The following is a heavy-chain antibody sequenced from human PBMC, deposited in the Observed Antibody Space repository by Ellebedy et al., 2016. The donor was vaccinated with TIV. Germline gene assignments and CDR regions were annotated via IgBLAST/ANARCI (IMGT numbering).Heavy chain of an antibody. V-gene: IGHV3-30*02. CDR1: GLSFSTAG. D-gene: IGHD4-23*01. J-gene: IGHJ4*02. Sequence: GESLKISCVASGLSFSTAGMHWVRQPPGKGLELLAFIRYDANTDYYADSVKGRFTISRDNSKTTLYLQMTSLRPEDTAVYYCANFYGGNSVFWGQGALVTVSS. CDR3: ANFYGGNSVF. CDR2: IRYDANTD.